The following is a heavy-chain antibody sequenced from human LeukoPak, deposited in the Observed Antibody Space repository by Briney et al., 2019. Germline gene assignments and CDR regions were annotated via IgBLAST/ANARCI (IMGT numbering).Heavy chain of an antibody. CDR1: GFTFSSYG. Sequence: TGGSLRLSCAASGFTFSSYGMHWLRQAPGKGLEWVAVISYDGSNKYYADSVKGRFTISRDNSKNTLYLQMNSLRAEDTAVYYCAKGRSGSRPRPDDAFDIWGQGTMVTVSS. J-gene: IGHJ3*02. CDR2: ISYDGSNK. V-gene: IGHV3-30*18. D-gene: IGHD1-26*01. CDR3: AKGRSGSRPRPDDAFDI.